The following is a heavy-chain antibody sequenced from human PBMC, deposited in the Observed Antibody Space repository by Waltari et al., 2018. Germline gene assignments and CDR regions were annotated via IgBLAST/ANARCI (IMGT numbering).Heavy chain of an antibody. Sequence: EVQLVESGGGLVKPGGSLRLSCAASGFTFSSYSMNWVRQAPGKGLECVSSISSSSSYIYYADSVKGRFTISRDNAKNSLYLQMNSLRAEDTAVYYCARGRDSSSSDFGYWGQGTLVTVSS. CDR2: ISSSSSYI. V-gene: IGHV3-21*01. D-gene: IGHD6-6*01. CDR1: GFTFSSYS. J-gene: IGHJ4*02. CDR3: ARGRDSSSSDFGY.